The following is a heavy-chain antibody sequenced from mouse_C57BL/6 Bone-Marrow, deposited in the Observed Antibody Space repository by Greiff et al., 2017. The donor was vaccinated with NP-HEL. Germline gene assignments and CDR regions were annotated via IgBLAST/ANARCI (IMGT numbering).Heavy chain of an antibody. D-gene: IGHD3-3*01. V-gene: IGHV1-81*01. J-gene: IGHJ3*01. CDR1: GYTFTSYG. Sequence: QVQLQQSGAELARPGASVKLSCKASGYTFTSYGISWVQQRPGQGLEWIGKIYPRSGNTYYNEKFKGKATLTADKSSSTAYMELRGLSSEDSAVYFCAGLGWFAYWGQGTLVTVSA. CDR2: IYPRSGNT. CDR3: AGLGWFAY.